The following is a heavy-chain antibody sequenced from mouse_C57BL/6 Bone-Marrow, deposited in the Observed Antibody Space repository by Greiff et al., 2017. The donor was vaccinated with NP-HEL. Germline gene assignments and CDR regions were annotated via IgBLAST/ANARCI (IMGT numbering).Heavy chain of an antibody. CDR1: GYAFSSSW. CDR3: ARKGHIYYDYDYFDY. J-gene: IGHJ2*01. Sequence: QVQLQQSGPELVKPGASVKISCKASGYAFSSSWMNWVKQRPGKGLEWIGRIYPGDGDTNYNGKFKGKATLTADKSSSTAYMHLSSLTSEDSAVYFCARKGHIYYDYDYFDYWGQGTTLTVSS. CDR2: IYPGDGDT. D-gene: IGHD2-4*01. V-gene: IGHV1-82*01.